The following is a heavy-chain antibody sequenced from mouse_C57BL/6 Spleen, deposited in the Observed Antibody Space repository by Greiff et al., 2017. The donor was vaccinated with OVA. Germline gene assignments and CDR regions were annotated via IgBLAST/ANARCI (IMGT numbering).Heavy chain of an antibody. V-gene: IGHV2-5*01. Sequence: VHLVESGPGLVQPSQSLSITCTVSGFSLTSYGVHWVRQSPGKGLEWLGVIWRGGSTDYNAAFMSRLSITKDNSKSQVFFKMNSLQADDTAIYYCAGNHGDYYAMDYWGQGTSVTVSS. CDR2: IWRGGST. D-gene: IGHD2-1*01. CDR3: AGNHGDYYAMDY. J-gene: IGHJ4*01. CDR1: GFSLTSYG.